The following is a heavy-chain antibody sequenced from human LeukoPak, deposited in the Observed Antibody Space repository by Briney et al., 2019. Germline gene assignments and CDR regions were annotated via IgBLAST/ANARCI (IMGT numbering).Heavy chain of an antibody. J-gene: IGHJ6*02. Sequence: ASVKVSCKASGGTFSSYAISWVRQAPGQGLEWMGRIIPILGIANYAQKFQGRVTITADKSTSTAYMELSSLRSDDTAVYYCARDWPAYYDFWSGYSDPHGMDVWGQGTTVTVSS. D-gene: IGHD3-3*01. CDR3: ARDWPAYYDFWSGYSDPHGMDV. V-gene: IGHV1-69*04. CDR2: IIPILGIA. CDR1: GGTFSSYA.